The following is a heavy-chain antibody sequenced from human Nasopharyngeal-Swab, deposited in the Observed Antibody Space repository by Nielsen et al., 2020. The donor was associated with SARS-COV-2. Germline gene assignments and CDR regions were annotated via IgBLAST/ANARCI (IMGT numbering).Heavy chain of an antibody. CDR1: GGSINSGAYY. J-gene: IGHJ5*02. CDR2: IYYSGST. V-gene: IGHV4-31*03. D-gene: IGHD3-10*01. Sequence: SETLSLTCTVSGGSINSGAYYWSWIRQHPGKGLEWIGYIYYSGSTYYNPSLKSRVTISVDTSKNQFSLKLSSVTAADTAVYYCASGTKPRYYYGSGSYYAASWFDPWGQGTLVTVSS. CDR3: ASGTKPRYYYGSGSYYAASWFDP.